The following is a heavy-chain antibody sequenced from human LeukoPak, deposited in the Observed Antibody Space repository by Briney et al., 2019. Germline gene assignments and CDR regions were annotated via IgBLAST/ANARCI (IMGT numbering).Heavy chain of an antibody. D-gene: IGHD6-19*01. J-gene: IGHJ3*02. V-gene: IGHV1-69*04. CDR2: IIPILGIA. Sequence: SVKVSCKASGGTFSSYAISWVRQAPGQGLEWMGRIIPILGIANYAQKFQGRVTITADKSTSTAYMELSSLRSEDTAVYYCARPAYSSGYGAFDIWGQGTMVTVSS. CDR3: ARPAYSSGYGAFDI. CDR1: GGTFSSYA.